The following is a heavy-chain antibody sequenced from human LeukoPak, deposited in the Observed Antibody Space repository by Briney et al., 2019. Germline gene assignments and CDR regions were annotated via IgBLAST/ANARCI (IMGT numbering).Heavy chain of an antibody. V-gene: IGHV3-9*01. Sequence: QPGRSLRLSCAASGFTFDDYAMHWVRRAPGKGLEWVSGISWNSGSIGYADSVKGRFTISRHNAKNSLYLQMNSLRAEDTALYYCAKDKFPRPYYYMDVWGKGTTVTVSS. CDR1: GFTFDDYA. CDR3: AKDKFPRPYYYMDV. J-gene: IGHJ6*03. D-gene: IGHD6-6*01. CDR2: ISWNSGSI.